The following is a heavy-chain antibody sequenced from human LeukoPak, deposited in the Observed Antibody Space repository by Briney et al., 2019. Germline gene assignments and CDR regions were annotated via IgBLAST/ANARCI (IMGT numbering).Heavy chain of an antibody. CDR1: GYTFTSYD. Sequence: ASVKVSCKASGYTFTSYDISWVRQAPGQGLEWMGWISAYNGNTNYAQKLQGRVTMTTDTSTSTAYMELRSLRSDDTAVYYCARVMTMVRGGFSGVVDYWGQGTLVTVSS. CDR2: ISAYNGNT. J-gene: IGHJ4*02. V-gene: IGHV1-18*01. D-gene: IGHD3-10*01. CDR3: ARVMTMVRGGFSGVVDY.